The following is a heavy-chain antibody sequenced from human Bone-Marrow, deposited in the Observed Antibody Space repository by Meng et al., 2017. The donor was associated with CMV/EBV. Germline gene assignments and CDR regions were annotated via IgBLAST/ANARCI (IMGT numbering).Heavy chain of an antibody. D-gene: IGHD3-3*01. CDR2: MNPNSGNT. CDR1: GYTFIDYY. V-gene: IGHV1-8*02. Sequence: ASVKVSCKASGYTFIDYYIHWVRQAPGQGLEWMGWMNPNSGNTGYAQKFQGRVTMTRNTSISTAYMELSSLRSEDTAVYYCARGQVWYRFLESFDYWGQGTLVTVSS. J-gene: IGHJ4*02. CDR3: ARGQVWYRFLESFDY.